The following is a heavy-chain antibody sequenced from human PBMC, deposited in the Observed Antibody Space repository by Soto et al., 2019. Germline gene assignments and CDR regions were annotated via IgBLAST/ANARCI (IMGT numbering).Heavy chain of an antibody. V-gene: IGHV2-70*01. CDR3: ERRAMRIHDAFDL. CDR1: GFSIRTSGMY. Sequence: SGPTLVNPTQTLTLTCTFSGFSIRTSGMYVSWIRQPPGKALEWLAFINWNDDKYYNTSLNTRLRISKDAAKSQVVLTMNNVYNVPTDSYYCERRAMRIHDAFDLWGQRTMVTVSS. CDR2: INWNDDK. D-gene: IGHD2-2*01. J-gene: IGHJ3*01.